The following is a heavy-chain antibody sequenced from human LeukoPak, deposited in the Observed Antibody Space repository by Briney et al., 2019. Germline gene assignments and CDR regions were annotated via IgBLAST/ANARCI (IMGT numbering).Heavy chain of an antibody. Sequence: PGESLKISCKGSGYSFTSYWIGWVRQMPGKGLEWMGIISPGDSESRYSPSFQGQVTISADKSVNTAYLQWNSLKASDSAMYYCVRRQFFYWYFDFWGRGTRVTVSS. CDR1: GYSFTSYW. CDR3: VRRQFFYWYFDF. CDR2: ISPGDSES. J-gene: IGHJ2*01. D-gene: IGHD6-19*01. V-gene: IGHV5-51*01.